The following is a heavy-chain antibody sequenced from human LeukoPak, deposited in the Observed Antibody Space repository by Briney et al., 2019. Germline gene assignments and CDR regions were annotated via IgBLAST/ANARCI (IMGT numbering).Heavy chain of an antibody. V-gene: IGHV3-23*01. D-gene: IGHD3-16*01. CDR2: ISGSGGNT. CDR3: AKEIMETTYFDY. Sequence: GGSLRLSCAASGFTFNHYAMSWVRQAPAKGLDWVSAISGSGGNTYYADSVKGRFTISRDNSKNTLYLQMNSLRAEDTAVYYCAKEIMETTYFDYWGQGTLVTVSS. J-gene: IGHJ4*02. CDR1: GFTFNHYA.